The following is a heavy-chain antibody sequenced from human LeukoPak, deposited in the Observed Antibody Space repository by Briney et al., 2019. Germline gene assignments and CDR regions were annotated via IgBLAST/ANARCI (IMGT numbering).Heavy chain of an antibody. V-gene: IGHV4-39*07. CDR1: GGSISSSSYY. D-gene: IGHD6-19*01. CDR2: IYYSGST. CDR3: ARREGYSSGWYDY. Sequence: PSETLSLTCTVSGGSISSSSYYWGWIRQPPGKGLEWIGSIYYSGSTYYNPSLKSRVTLSVDTSKNQFSLKLSSVTAADTAVYYCARREGYSSGWYDYWGQGTLVTVSS. J-gene: IGHJ4*02.